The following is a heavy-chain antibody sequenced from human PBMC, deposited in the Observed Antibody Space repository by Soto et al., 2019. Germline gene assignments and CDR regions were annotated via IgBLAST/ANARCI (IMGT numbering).Heavy chain of an antibody. CDR3: ARLGGYYQALDS. Sequence: PSETLSLTCTVSGGSISSGVYYWSWIRQHPGKGLEWIGSIYYSGSTYYNPSLKSRVSISVDTSKNEVSLKLTSVTAADTAVYYCARLGGYYQALDSWGQGTVVTVSS. J-gene: IGHJ4*02. CDR2: IYYSGST. CDR1: GGSISSGVYY. D-gene: IGHD3-22*01. V-gene: IGHV4-31*03.